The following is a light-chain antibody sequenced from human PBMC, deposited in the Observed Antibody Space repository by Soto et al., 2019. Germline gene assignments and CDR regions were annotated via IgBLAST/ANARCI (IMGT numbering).Light chain of an antibody. CDR2: GAS. CDR3: QQYGSSRPWT. V-gene: IGKV3-20*01. Sequence: EIVLTQSPGTLSLSPGERATLSCRASQSVSSSYLAWYQQKPGQAPRLLIYGASSRATGIPDGFSGSGSGTDFTLTISRLEPEDFAVYYCQQYGSSRPWTFGQGTKVEIK. J-gene: IGKJ1*01. CDR1: QSVSSSY.